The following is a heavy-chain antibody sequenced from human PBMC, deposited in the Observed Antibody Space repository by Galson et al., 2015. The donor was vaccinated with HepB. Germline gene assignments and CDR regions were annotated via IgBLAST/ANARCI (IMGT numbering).Heavy chain of an antibody. D-gene: IGHD6-19*01. J-gene: IGHJ6*02. CDR3: ARDKRRWLVFGPTDWDNYYYGMDV. CDR1: GYTFTGYY. CDR2: INPNSGGT. V-gene: IGHV1-2*02. Sequence: SVKVSCKASGYTFTGYYMHWVRQAPGQGLEWMGWINPNSGGTNYAQKFQGRVTMTRDTSIGTAYMELSRLRSDDTAVYYCARDKRRWLVFGPTDWDNYYYGMDVWGQGTTVTVSS.